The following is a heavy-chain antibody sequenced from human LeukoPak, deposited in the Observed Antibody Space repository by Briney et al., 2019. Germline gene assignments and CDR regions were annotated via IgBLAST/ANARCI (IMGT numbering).Heavy chain of an antibody. D-gene: IGHD2-21*02. V-gene: IGHV3-20*04. CDR1: GFTFDDYA. CDR2: TNWDGGRT. J-gene: IGHJ4*02. CDR3: ARDGLRRPPTPYCGGDCPLDY. Sequence: GGSLRLSCAASGFTFDDYAMSWVRQTPGKGLEGVSGTNWDGGRTGYADSVKGRFTISRDNAKNSLYLQMNSLRAEDTAMYYCARDGLRRPPTPYCGGDCPLDYWGQGTLVSVSS.